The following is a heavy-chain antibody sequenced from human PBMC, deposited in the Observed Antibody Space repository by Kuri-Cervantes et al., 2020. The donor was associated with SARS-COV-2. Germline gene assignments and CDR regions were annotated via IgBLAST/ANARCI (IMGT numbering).Heavy chain of an antibody. J-gene: IGHJ4*02. V-gene: IGHV3-74*01. CDR1: GFTFSGHW. D-gene: IGHD1-1*01. CDR2: INPDGSYT. Sequence: ESLKISCEASGFTFSGHWIHWVRQAPGKGLVWVSRINPDGSYTNNADSVKGRFTLSRDNAKNMLFLQMNSLRAEDTAVYYCVRDGDHWNFDYWGQGTLVTVSS. CDR3: VRDGDHWNFDY.